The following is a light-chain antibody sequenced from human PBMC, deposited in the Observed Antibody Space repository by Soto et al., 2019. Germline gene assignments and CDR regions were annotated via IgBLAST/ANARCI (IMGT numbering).Light chain of an antibody. CDR1: SGSIASNY. Sequence: NFILTQPHSVSGSPGKTVIISCTGSSGSIASNYVQWYQQRPGSAPATVIYEDYQRPSGVPDRFSGSIDISSNSASLTISGLKTEDEADYYCQSFDSTNVVFGGGTKLTVL. CDR3: QSFDSTNVV. V-gene: IGLV6-57*02. CDR2: EDY. J-gene: IGLJ2*01.